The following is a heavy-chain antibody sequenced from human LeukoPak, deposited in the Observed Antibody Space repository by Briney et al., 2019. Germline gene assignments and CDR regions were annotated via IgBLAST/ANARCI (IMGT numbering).Heavy chain of an antibody. J-gene: IGHJ3*02. CDR2: IYHSGST. V-gene: IGHV4-4*02. Sequence: PSETLSLTCAVSGGSISSSNWWSWVRQPPGKGLEWIGEIYHSGSTNYNPSLKSRVTISVDKSKNQFSLRLSSVTAADTAVYYCARGGWSQSDAFDIWGQGTMVTVSS. CDR1: GGSISSSNW. CDR3: ARGGWSQSDAFDI. D-gene: IGHD6-19*01.